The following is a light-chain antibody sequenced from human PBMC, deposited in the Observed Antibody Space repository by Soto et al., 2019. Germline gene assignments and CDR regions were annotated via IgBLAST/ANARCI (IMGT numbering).Light chain of an antibody. CDR3: CSYAGSTTYV. Sequence: QSVLTQPASVSGSPGQSITISCTGTSSDVGSYNLVSWYQQHPGKAPKLMLYEVSKRPSGVSNRFSGSKSGNTASLTISGLQAEDEADYYCCSYAGSTTYVFGTGTMVTVL. CDR1: SSDVGSYNL. CDR2: EVS. J-gene: IGLJ1*01. V-gene: IGLV2-23*02.